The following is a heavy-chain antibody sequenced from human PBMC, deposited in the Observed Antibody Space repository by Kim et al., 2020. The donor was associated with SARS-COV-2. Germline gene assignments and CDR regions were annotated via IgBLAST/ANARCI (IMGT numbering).Heavy chain of an antibody. Sequence: GGSLRLSCVASGFTFSNYGMHWVRQAPGKGLELVAVTSYDVSNKYYADSLKGRFTISRDNSKNTLYLQMNSLGAEDTAVYYCARYSGSYYSDGFDIWGQGTMVTVSS. CDR3: ARYSGSYYSDGFDI. J-gene: IGHJ3*02. D-gene: IGHD1-26*01. V-gene: IGHV3-30*03. CDR1: GFTFSNYG. CDR2: TSYDVSNK.